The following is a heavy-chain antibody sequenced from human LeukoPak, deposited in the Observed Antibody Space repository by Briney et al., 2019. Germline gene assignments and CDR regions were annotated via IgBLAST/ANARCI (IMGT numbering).Heavy chain of an antibody. CDR3: AREYSTNWFDP. CDR2: IYATGST. Sequence: PSETLSLTCTVSGASIGSYYWTWIRQSAEKGLEWIGRIYATGSTNYNPSLESRVTMSVDTSKNQLSLKVTSVTAADTAVYYCAREYSTNWFDPWGQGTLVTVSS. J-gene: IGHJ5*02. D-gene: IGHD2-21*01. CDR1: GASIGSYY. V-gene: IGHV4-4*07.